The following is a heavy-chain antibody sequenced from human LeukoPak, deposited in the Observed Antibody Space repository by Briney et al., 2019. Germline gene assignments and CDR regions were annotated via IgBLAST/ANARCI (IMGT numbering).Heavy chain of an antibody. CDR3: ARDLGTSLDATGVPFDNWFDP. V-gene: IGHV3-11*01. CDR2: ISSSGSTI. Sequence: GGSLRLSCAASGFTFSDYYMSWIRQAPGKGLEWVSYISSSGSTIYYADSVKGRFTISRDNAKNSLYLQMNSLRAEDTAVYYCARDLGTSLDATGVPFDNWFDPWGQGTLVTVSS. J-gene: IGHJ5*02. CDR1: GFTFSDYY. D-gene: IGHD2-15*01.